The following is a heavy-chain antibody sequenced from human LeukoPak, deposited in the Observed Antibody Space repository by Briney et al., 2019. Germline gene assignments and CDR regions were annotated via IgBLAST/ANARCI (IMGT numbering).Heavy chain of an antibody. J-gene: IGHJ4*02. D-gene: IGHD3-22*01. CDR3: ARGESDYYDSSGFDY. Sequence: SETLSPTCTVSGGSISSYYWSWIRQPPGKGLEWIGYIYYSGSTNYNPSLKSRVTISVDTSKDQFSLKLSSVTAADTAVYYCARGESDYYDSSGFDYWGQGTLVTVSS. CDR2: IYYSGST. CDR1: GGSISSYY. V-gene: IGHV4-59*01.